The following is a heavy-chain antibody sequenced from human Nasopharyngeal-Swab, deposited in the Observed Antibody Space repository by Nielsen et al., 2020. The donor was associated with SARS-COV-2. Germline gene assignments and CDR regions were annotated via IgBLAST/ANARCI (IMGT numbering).Heavy chain of an antibody. CDR2: IKSKTDGGTT. J-gene: IGHJ4*02. Sequence: GGSLRLSCAASGFTSSTYWMSWVRQAPGKGLEWVGRIKSKTDGGTTDYAAPVKGRFTISRDDSKTTLYLQMNSLKTEDTAVYYCTTDLHDYGDYDYWGQGTLVTVSS. CDR1: GFTSSTYW. D-gene: IGHD4-17*01. V-gene: IGHV3-15*01. CDR3: TTDLHDYGDYDY.